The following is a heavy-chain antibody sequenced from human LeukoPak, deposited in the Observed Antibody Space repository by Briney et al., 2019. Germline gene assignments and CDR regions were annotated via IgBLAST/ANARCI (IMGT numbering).Heavy chain of an antibody. J-gene: IGHJ1*01. D-gene: IGHD1-26*01. CDR3: AKNSGGGSYYFQH. Sequence: GGSLRLSCAASGFTFSSYGMHWVRQAPGKGLEWVAVISYDGSNKYYADSVKGRFTISRDNSKNTLYLRMNSLRAEDTAVYYCAKNSGGGSYYFQHWGQGTLVTVSS. CDR1: GFTFSSYG. CDR2: ISYDGSNK. V-gene: IGHV3-30*18.